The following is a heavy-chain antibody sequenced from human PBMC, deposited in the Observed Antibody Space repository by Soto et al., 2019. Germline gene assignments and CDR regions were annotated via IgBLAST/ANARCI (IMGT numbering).Heavy chain of an antibody. CDR1: GDSISSYY. CDR2: IYISGST. Sequence: PSETLSLTCTVSGDSISSYYWSWIRQPAGKGLEWIGRIYISGSTNYNPALKSRVTMSVDTSKNQDSLKLSSVTVADTAMYYCARDRWWWFDPWGKGTLVTVSS. D-gene: IGHD2-15*01. J-gene: IGHJ5*02. V-gene: IGHV4-4*07. CDR3: ARDRWWWFDP.